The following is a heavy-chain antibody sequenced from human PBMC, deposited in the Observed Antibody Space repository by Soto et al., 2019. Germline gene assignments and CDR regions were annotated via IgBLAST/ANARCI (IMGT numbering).Heavy chain of an antibody. J-gene: IGHJ5*02. CDR2: IYWDDDK. Sequence: QITLKESGPTLVKPTQTLTLTCTFSGFSLSTSGVGVGWIRQPPGKALEWLALIYWDDDKRYSPSLKSRLTIRKDTSKNQVVLTMTNMDPVDTATYYCAHSLIGYYYDSSGSNWFDPWGQGTLVTVSS. CDR1: GFSLSTSGVG. D-gene: IGHD3-22*01. CDR3: AHSLIGYYYDSSGSNWFDP. V-gene: IGHV2-5*02.